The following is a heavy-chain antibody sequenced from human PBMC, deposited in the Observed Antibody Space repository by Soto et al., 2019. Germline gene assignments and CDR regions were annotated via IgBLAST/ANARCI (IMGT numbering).Heavy chain of an antibody. CDR2: ISGSGGST. CDR1: GFTFSSYA. D-gene: IGHD6-19*01. Sequence: CAASGFTFSSYAMSWVRQAPGKGLEWVSAISGSGGSTYYADSVKGRFTISRDNSKNTLYLQMNSLRAEDTAVYYCAKGSSGWTVYFDYWGQGTLVTVSS. J-gene: IGHJ4*02. V-gene: IGHV3-23*01. CDR3: AKGSSGWTVYFDY.